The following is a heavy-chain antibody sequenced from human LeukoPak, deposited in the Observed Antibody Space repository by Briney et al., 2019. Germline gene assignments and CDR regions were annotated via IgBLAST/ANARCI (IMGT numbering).Heavy chain of an antibody. J-gene: IGHJ4*02. CDR3: ARDWSSGSYDY. CDR2: INWNGGST. V-gene: IGHV3-20*04. D-gene: IGHD1-26*01. Sequence: GGSLRLSCAASGFTFSSYAMSWVRQAPGKGLEWVSGINWNGGSTGYADSVKGRFTISRDNAKNSLYLQMNSLRAEDTALYYCARDWSSGSYDYWGQGTLVTVSS. CDR1: GFTFSSYA.